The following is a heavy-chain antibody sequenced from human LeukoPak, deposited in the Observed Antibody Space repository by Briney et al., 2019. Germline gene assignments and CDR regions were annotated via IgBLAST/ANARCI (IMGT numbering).Heavy chain of an antibody. J-gene: IGHJ4*02. CDR2: IYYSGCT. V-gene: IGHV4-39*01. CDR1: AGSISSNYYY. Sequence: SETLSLTCTVSAGSISSNYYYCCWIRQPPGKGLEWIGIIYYSGCTYNNPSLKSRVTISVDTTKNQFSLQLTSVTAADTAVYYCASSPSGYWWNFDCWGQGTLVTVSS. D-gene: IGHD3-22*01. CDR3: ASSPSGYWWNFDC.